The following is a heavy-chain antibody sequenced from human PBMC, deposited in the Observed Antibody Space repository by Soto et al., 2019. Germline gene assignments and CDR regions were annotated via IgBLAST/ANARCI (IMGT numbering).Heavy chain of an antibody. J-gene: IGHJ4*02. D-gene: IGHD1-26*01. CDR1: GFAFSSYS. CDR2: ITGDSTTI. CDR3: AHSFGSFDY. Sequence: GGSLRLSCAASGFAFSSYSMDWVRQAPGKGLEWVSYITGDSTTIYYADSVKGRFTISRDNAKNSLYLQMNSLRDEDTAVYYCAHSFGSFDYWGQGTLVTVSS. V-gene: IGHV3-48*02.